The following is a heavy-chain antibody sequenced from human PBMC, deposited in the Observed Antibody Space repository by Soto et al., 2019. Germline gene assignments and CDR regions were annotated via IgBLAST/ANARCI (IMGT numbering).Heavy chain of an antibody. V-gene: IGHV4-39*01. CDR2: VSYSGST. Sequence: SETLSLTCTVSGDSISSSTYYWGWIRQPPGKGLEWIGSVSYSGSTYYNPPLKSRVTISVDTSKNQFSLKVSSVSAADTAVYYCARGHGGITVFGAPGHFDYWGQGTLVT. CDR1: GDSISSSTYY. CDR3: ARGHGGITVFGAPGHFDY. D-gene: IGHD3-3*01. J-gene: IGHJ4*02.